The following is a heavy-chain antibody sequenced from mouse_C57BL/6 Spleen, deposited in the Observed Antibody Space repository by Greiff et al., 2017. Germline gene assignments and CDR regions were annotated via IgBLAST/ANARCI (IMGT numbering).Heavy chain of an antibody. CDR1: GFTFSSYA. CDR2: ISSGGDYI. J-gene: IGHJ2*01. D-gene: IGHD3-1*01. Sequence: EVHLVESGEGLVKPGGSLKLSCAASGFTFSSYAMSWVRQTPEKRLEWVAYISSGGDYIYYADTVKGRFTISRDNARNTLYLQMSRLNSEDTAMYYSTREGLYCFDYWGQGTTLTVSS. CDR3: TREGLYCFDY. V-gene: IGHV5-9-1*02.